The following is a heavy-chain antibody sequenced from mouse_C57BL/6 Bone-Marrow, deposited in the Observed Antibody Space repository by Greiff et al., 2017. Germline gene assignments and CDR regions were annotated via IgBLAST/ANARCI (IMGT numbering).Heavy chain of an antibody. CDR2: ISSGSSTI. CDR1: GFTFSDYG. CDR3: ARGEAGTVDY. D-gene: IGHD4-1*01. Sequence: EVKLMESGGGLVKPGGSLKLSCAASGFTFSDYGMHWVRQAPEKGLEWVAYISSGSSTIYYADTVKGRFTISRDNAKNTLFLQMTSLRSEDTAMYYCARGEAGTVDYWGKGTTLTVSS. V-gene: IGHV5-17*01. J-gene: IGHJ2*01.